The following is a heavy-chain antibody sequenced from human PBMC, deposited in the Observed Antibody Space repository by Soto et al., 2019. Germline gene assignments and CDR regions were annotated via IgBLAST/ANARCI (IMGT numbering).Heavy chain of an antibody. J-gene: IGHJ4*02. D-gene: IGHD5-18*01. V-gene: IGHV3-53*01. CDR2: IYSGGST. CDR3: ARIKGVDTAMLGYFDY. CDR1: GFTVSSNY. Sequence: SGGSLRLSCAASGFTVSSNYMSWVRQAPGKGLEWVSVIYSGGSTYYADSVKGRFTISRDNSKNTLYLQMNSLRAEDTAVYYCARIKGVDTAMLGYFDYWGQGTLVTVSS.